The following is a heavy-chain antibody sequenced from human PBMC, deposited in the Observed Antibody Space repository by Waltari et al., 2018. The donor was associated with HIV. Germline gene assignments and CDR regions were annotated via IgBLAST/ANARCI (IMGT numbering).Heavy chain of an antibody. CDR3: AGRYSSRLGELSLYEKH. CDR1: GGSVSSGSYY. Sequence: QVQLQESGPGLVKPSETLSLTCTVSGGSVSSGSYYWSWIRQPPGKGLEWIGYIYYSGTTTHNPSLKSRVTISVDTSKNQFSLKLSSVTAADTAVYYCAGRYSSRLGELSLYEKHWGQGTLVTVSS. J-gene: IGHJ1*01. D-gene: IGHD3-16*02. V-gene: IGHV4-61*01. CDR2: IYYSGTT.